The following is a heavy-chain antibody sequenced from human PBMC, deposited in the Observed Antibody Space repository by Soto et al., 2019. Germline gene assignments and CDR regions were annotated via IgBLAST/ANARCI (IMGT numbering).Heavy chain of an antibody. CDR1: GFTVSSNY. CDR3: ARDPYSSSWYERYFDY. Sequence: GGSLRLSCAASGFTVSSNYMSWVRQAPGKGLEWVSVIYSGGSTYYADSVKGRFTISRDNAKNSLYLQMNSLRAEDTAVYYCARDPYSSSWYERYFDYWGQGTLVTVSS. D-gene: IGHD6-13*01. J-gene: IGHJ4*02. CDR2: IYSGGST. V-gene: IGHV3-66*01.